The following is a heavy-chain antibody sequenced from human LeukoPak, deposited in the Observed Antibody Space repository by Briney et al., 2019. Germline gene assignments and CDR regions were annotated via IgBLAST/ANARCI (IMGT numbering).Heavy chain of an antibody. Sequence: GGSLRLSCAASGFTFSSYSMNWVRQAPGKGLEWVSYISSSSSTIYYADSVKGRFTISRDNAKNSLYLQMNSLRAEDTAVYYCAKDFYYGSGSYYKAGNYYMDVWGKGTTVTISS. CDR2: ISSSSSTI. D-gene: IGHD3-10*01. V-gene: IGHV3-48*01. CDR3: AKDFYYGSGSYYKAGNYYMDV. J-gene: IGHJ6*03. CDR1: GFTFSSYS.